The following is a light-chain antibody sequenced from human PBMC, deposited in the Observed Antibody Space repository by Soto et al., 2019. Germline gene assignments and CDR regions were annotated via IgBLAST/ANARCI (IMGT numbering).Light chain of an antibody. CDR3: QQYDNWPPLT. CDR1: QSVGSN. J-gene: IGKJ4*01. V-gene: IGKV3-15*01. Sequence: ERVMAQSPATLSVSPGERVTLSCRASQSVGSNLAWYQQKPGQAPRLLIYGASTRATGIPARFSGSGSGTEFNLTISSLQSEDFAVYYCQQYDNWPPLTFGGGTKVEIK. CDR2: GAS.